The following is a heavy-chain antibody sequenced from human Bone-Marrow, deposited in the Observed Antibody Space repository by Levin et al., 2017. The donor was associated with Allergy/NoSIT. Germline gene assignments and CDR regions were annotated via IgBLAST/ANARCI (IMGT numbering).Heavy chain of an antibody. CDR2: IRSKAYGGTT. V-gene: IGHV3-49*03. CDR1: GFTFGDYA. Sequence: SCTASGFTFGDYAMSWFRQAPGKGLEWVGFIRSKAYGGTTEYAASVKGRFTISRDDSKSIAYLQMNSLKTEDTAVYYCTRDRVSIAVAGAAFDIWGQGTMVTVSS. J-gene: IGHJ3*02. D-gene: IGHD6-19*01. CDR3: TRDRVSIAVAGAAFDI.